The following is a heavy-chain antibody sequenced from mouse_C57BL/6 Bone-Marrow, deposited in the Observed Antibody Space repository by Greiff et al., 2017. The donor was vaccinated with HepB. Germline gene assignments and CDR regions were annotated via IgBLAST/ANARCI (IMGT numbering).Heavy chain of an antibody. CDR1: GYTFTDHT. V-gene: IGHV1-78*01. CDR3: SRARLLPLFDY. CDR2: IYPRDGST. D-gene: IGHD2-3*01. Sequence: VQLQQSDAELVKPGASVKISCKVSGYTFTDHTIHWMKQRPEQGLEWIGYIYPRDGSTKYNEKFKGKATLTADKSSSTAYMQLNSLTSEDSAVYVGSRARLLPLFDYWGQGTTLTVSS. J-gene: IGHJ2*01.